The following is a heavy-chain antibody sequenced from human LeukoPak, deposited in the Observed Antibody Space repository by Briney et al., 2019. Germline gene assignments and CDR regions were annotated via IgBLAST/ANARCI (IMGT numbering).Heavy chain of an antibody. CDR1: GGSISSGSYY. Sequence: SETLSLTCTVSGGSISSGSYYWSWIRQPAGKGLEWIGRIYTSGSTNYNPSLKSRVTISVDTSKNQFSLKLSSVTAADTAVYYCATSYYYDSSGYYENWFDPWGQRTLVTVSS. D-gene: IGHD3-22*01. CDR2: IYTSGST. CDR3: ATSYYYDSSGYYENWFDP. J-gene: IGHJ5*02. V-gene: IGHV4-61*02.